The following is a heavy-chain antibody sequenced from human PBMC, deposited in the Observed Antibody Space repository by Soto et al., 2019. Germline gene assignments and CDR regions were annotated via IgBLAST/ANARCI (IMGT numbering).Heavy chain of an antibody. D-gene: IGHD3-3*02. Sequence: VPVKVSCKASGYTFTSYAMHWVRQAPGQRLEWMGWINAGNGNTKYSQKFQGRVTITRDTSASTAYMELSSLRSEDTAVYYCARAHSIHLVFDYWGQGTLVTVSS. CDR1: GYTFTSYA. V-gene: IGHV1-3*01. CDR3: ARAHSIHLVFDY. J-gene: IGHJ4*02. CDR2: INAGNGNT.